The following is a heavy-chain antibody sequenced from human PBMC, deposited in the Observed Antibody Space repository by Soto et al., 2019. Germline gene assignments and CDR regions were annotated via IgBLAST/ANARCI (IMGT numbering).Heavy chain of an antibody. J-gene: IGHJ5*02. Sequence: EVQLVESGGGLVKPGGSLRLSCAASGFTFSSYRMNCFRQAPGKGLEWVSSISSSSSYIYYADSVKGRFTISRDNAKNSRYLQMNSMRAEDTAVYYCARDPDYDILPGYRKAGHWFDPWGQGTLVTVSS. CDR1: GFTFSSYR. CDR3: ARDPDYDILPGYRKAGHWFDP. CDR2: ISSSSSYI. D-gene: IGHD3-9*01. V-gene: IGHV3-21*01.